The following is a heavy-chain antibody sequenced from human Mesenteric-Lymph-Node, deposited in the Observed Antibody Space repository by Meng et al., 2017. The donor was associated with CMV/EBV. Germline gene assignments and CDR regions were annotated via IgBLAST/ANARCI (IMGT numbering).Heavy chain of an antibody. CDR2: IDGRGTTI. Sequence: GESLNISCSVSGFTFHTYEMNWVRQAPGKGLEWVSYIDGRGTTIFYADSVKGRFTISRDNAKNSLVLQMNSLRVEDTAVYYCARDWGIGGLPIDYWGQGTRVTVSS. CDR3: ARDWGIGGLPIDY. D-gene: IGHD3-16*01. J-gene: IGHJ4*02. V-gene: IGHV3-48*03. CDR1: GFTFHTYE.